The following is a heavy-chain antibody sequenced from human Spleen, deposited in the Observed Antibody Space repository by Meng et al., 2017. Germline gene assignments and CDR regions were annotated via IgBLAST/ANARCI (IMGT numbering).Heavy chain of an antibody. CDR3: ARGGYYDIVTGYYHYYYYGMDV. D-gene: IGHD3-9*01. V-gene: IGHV3-33*01. CDR1: GFTFSSYG. J-gene: IGHJ6*02. Sequence: GESLKISCAASGFTFSSYGMHWVRQAPGKGLEWVAVIWYDGSNKYYADSVKGRFTISRDNSKNTLYLQMNSLRAEDTAVYYCARGGYYDIVTGYYHYYYYGMDVWGQGTTVTVSS. CDR2: IWYDGSNK.